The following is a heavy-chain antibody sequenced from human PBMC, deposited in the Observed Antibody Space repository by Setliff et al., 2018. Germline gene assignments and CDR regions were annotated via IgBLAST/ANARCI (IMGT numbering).Heavy chain of an antibody. CDR2: IQKSGSA. CDR3: ARDYQGGWFDP. J-gene: IGHJ5*02. D-gene: IGHD3-16*01. V-gene: IGHV4-59*01. Sequence: PSETLSLTCNVSGVSISSYYWSWIRQPPGKGLECIGYIQKSGSANYNPSLMSRVTISVDTSRNQFSLKLRSVTAADTAVYYCARDYQGGWFDPWGPGTLVTVSS. CDR1: GVSISSYY.